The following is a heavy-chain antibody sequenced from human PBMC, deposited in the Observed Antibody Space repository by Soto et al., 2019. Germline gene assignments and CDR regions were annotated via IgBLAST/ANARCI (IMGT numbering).Heavy chain of an antibody. J-gene: IGHJ6*02. D-gene: IGHD1-1*01. CDR2: ISSNGGRT. CDR1: GFTFGNYF. V-gene: IGHV3-23*01. Sequence: EVQLLESGGGLVQPGESLRLSCEASGFTFGNYFMNRVRQAPGKGLEWVSDISSNGGRTHYADSVRGRFTISRDNSRNTLYLQMSSLRAEDTALYYCAKDLHWYGMDVWGQGTTVTVSS. CDR3: AKDLHWYGMDV.